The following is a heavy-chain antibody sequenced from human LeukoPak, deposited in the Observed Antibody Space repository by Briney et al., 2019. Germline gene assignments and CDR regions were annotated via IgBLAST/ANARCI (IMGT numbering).Heavy chain of an antibody. V-gene: IGHV3-73*01. CDR3: TENVDTAMVEFDY. CDR2: MRSKANSHAT. J-gene: IGHJ4*02. Sequence: PGASLRLSCAASGFTFSSSAINWVRQASGQGLEWIGRMRSKANSHATAYAASVKGRFTISRDDSKNTAYLQMNSLKTEDTAVYYCTENVDTAMVEFDYWGQGTLVTVSS. CDR1: GFTFSSSA. D-gene: IGHD5-18*01.